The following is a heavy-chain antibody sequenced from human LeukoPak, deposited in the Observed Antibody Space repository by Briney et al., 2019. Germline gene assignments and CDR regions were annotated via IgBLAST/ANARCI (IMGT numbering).Heavy chain of an antibody. D-gene: IGHD5-18*01. Sequence: PGGSLRLSCAASGFTFSTYAMSWVRQAPGKGLEWVSAISGSGGSTYYADSVKGRFTISRDNSKTTLYLQMNSLRAEDAALYYCAKGDTAMVYDAFDIWGQGTMVTVPS. V-gene: IGHV3-23*01. CDR2: ISGSGGST. CDR1: GFTFSTYA. CDR3: AKGDTAMVYDAFDI. J-gene: IGHJ3*02.